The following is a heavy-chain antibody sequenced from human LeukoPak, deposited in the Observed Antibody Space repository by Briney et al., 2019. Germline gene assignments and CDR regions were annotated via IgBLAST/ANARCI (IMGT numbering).Heavy chain of an antibody. D-gene: IGHD1-26*01. Sequence: GGALILSCGASGFAFSSYSMNWGRQAPGKGLEGVSYISSSSSTIYYADSVKGRFTISRDNAKNSLYLQMNSLRAEDTAVYYCARVFGWELRSDAFDIWGQGTMVTVSS. CDR2: ISSSSSTI. V-gene: IGHV3-48*04. CDR3: ARVFGWELRSDAFDI. J-gene: IGHJ3*02. CDR1: GFAFSSYS.